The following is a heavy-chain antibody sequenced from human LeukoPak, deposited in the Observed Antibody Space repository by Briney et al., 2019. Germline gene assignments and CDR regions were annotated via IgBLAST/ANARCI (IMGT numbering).Heavy chain of an antibody. Sequence: GASVKVSCKASGYTFTGYYMHWVRQAPGQGLEWMGWINPNSGGTNYAQKFQGRVTMTRDTSISTAYMELSRLRSDDTAVYYCARVPASGRIVGATIDSWGQGTLVTVSS. V-gene: IGHV1-2*02. CDR3: ARVPASGRIVGATIDS. J-gene: IGHJ4*02. CDR2: INPNSGGT. CDR1: GYTFTGYY. D-gene: IGHD1-26*01.